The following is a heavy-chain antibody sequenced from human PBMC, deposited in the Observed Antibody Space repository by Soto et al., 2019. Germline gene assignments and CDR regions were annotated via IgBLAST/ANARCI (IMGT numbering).Heavy chain of an antibody. Sequence: QVQLVQSGAEVKKPGASVKVSCKASGYTFTSYGISWVRQAPGQGLEWMGWISGYNGNTKYAQKLQGRVTMTTDTSTSPAYMELRSPRSDDTAVYYCARDLGGQIVDYWGQGTLVTVSS. CDR1: GYTFTSYG. CDR2: ISGYNGNT. V-gene: IGHV1-18*01. CDR3: ARDLGGQIVDY. D-gene: IGHD1-26*01. J-gene: IGHJ4*02.